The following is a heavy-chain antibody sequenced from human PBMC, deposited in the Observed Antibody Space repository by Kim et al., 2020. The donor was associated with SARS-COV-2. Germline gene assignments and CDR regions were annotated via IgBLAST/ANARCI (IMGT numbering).Heavy chain of an antibody. CDR1: GFTFSSYA. Sequence: GGSLRLSCADSGFTFSSYAMHWVRQAPGKGLEWVAVISYDGSNKYYADSVKGRFTISRDNSKNTLYLQMNSLRAEDTAVYYCARDHEPRRLLWFGELYYNWFDPWGKGTGDSVST. J-gene: IGHJ5*02. V-gene: IGHV3-30*04. CDR2: ISYDGSNK. CDR3: ARDHEPRRLLWFGELYYNWFDP. D-gene: IGHD3-10*01.